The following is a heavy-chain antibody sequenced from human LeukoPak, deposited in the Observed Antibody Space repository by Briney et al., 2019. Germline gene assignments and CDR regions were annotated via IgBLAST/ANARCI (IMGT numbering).Heavy chain of an antibody. D-gene: IGHD2-2*01. CDR1: GYTFTSYY. Sequence: GASVKVSCKASGYTFTSYYMHWVRQAPGQGLEWMGGIIPIFGTANYAQKFQGRVTITADESTSTAYMELSSLRSEDTAVYYCARAIKDIVVVPAAGGFDIWGQGTMVTVSS. CDR2: IIPIFGTA. J-gene: IGHJ3*02. CDR3: ARAIKDIVVVPAAGGFDI. V-gene: IGHV1-69*13.